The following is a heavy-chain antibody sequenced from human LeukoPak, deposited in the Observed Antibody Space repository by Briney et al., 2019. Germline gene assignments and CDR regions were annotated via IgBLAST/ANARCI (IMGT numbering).Heavy chain of an antibody. CDR2: IIPIFGTA. J-gene: IGHJ4*02. CDR3: ARGTTMVRGVPYFDY. V-gene: IGHV1-69*13. CDR1: GGTFSSYA. Sequence: SVKVSCKASGGTFSSYAISWVRQAPGQGLGWMGGIIPIFGTANYAQKFQGRVTITADESTSTAYMELSSLRSEDTAVYYCARGTTMVRGVPYFDYWGQGTLVTVSS. D-gene: IGHD3-10*01.